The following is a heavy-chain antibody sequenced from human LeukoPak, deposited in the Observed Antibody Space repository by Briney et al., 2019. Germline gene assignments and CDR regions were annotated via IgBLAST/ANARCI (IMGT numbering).Heavy chain of an antibody. V-gene: IGHV3-23*01. J-gene: IGHJ3*02. CDR2: ITASDYTT. D-gene: IGHD4-17*01. Sequence: GGSLRLSCAASGFIFREYAMTWVRQAPGKGLERVSSITASDYTTYADSVKGRFTISRDNSKNTLYLQMDSPRGDDTALYHCARDPNGDYIGAFDNWGQGTMVTVSS. CDR3: ARDPNGDYIGAFDN. CDR1: GFIFREYA.